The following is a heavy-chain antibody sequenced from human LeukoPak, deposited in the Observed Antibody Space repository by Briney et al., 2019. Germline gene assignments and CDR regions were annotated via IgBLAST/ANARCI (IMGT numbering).Heavy chain of an antibody. V-gene: IGHV5-51*01. CDR1: GYAFASYW. Sequence: GESLKISCRVFGYAFASYWIGWVRQVPGKGLEWMGIIYPSDSDVRYNPSFEGQVTFSADKSINTAYLQWNSLKASDTAMYYCARRGSTWYLDYWGQGTLVTVSS. J-gene: IGHJ4*02. CDR2: IYPSDSDV. D-gene: IGHD6-13*01. CDR3: ARRGSTWYLDY.